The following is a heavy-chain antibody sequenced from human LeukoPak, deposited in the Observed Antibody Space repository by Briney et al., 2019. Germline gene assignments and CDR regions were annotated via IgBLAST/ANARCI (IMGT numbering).Heavy chain of an antibody. Sequence: ASVKVSCKASGYTFTNYGISWVRQAPGQGLEWMGWISAYNGNTNYAENLQGTVTMTTDKSTSTAYMELRSLRSDDTAVYYCARDLVPTGSRPGSSDYWGQGTLVTVSS. V-gene: IGHV1-18*01. D-gene: IGHD4/OR15-4a*01. CDR1: GYTFTNYG. CDR3: ARDLVPTGSRPGSSDY. J-gene: IGHJ4*02. CDR2: ISAYNGNT.